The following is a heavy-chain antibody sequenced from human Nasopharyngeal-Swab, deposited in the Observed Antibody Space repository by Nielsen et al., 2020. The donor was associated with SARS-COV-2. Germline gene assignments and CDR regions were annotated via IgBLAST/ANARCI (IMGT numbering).Heavy chain of an antibody. J-gene: IGHJ4*02. CDR1: GYTFTSYA. CDR2: INTNTGNP. V-gene: IGHV7-4-1*02. D-gene: IGHD5-12*01. CDR3: ARGDIVATIDWGVHFDY. Sequence: ASVKVSCKASGYTFTSYAMNWARQAPGQGLEWMGWINTNTGNPTYAQGFTGRFVFSLDTSVSTAYLQISSLKAEDTAVYYCARGDIVATIDWGVHFDYWGQGTLVTVSS.